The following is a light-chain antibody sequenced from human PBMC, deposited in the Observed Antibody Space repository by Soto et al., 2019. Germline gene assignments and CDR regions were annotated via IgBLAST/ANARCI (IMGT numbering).Light chain of an antibody. CDR2: DVT. CDR3: NSYTSSSTYV. CDR1: SSDVGGFNY. V-gene: IGLV2-14*03. J-gene: IGLJ1*01. Sequence: QSVLTQPASVSGSPGQSITISCTGTSSDVGGFNYVSWYQQHPGKAPKLMIYDVTNRPSGVSYRFSGSKSGNTASLTISGLQAEDEADYYCNSYTSSSTYVFGTGTKGTV.